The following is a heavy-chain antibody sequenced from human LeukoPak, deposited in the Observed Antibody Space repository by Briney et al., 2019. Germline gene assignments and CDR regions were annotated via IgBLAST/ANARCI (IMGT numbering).Heavy chain of an antibody. CDR2: INSDGSST. D-gene: IGHD3-10*01. V-gene: IGHV3-74*01. CDR3: ASFPPYMVRTDAFDI. J-gene: IGHJ3*02. Sequence: GGSLRLSCAASGFTFSSYWMHWVRQAPGKGLVWVSRINSDGSSTSYADSVKGRFTISRDNAENSLYLQMNSLRAEDTAVYYCASFPPYMVRTDAFDIWGQGTMVTVSS. CDR1: GFTFSSYW.